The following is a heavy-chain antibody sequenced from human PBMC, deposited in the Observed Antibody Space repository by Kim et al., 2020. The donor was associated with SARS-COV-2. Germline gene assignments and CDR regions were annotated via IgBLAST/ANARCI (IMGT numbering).Heavy chain of an antibody. J-gene: IGHJ2*01. D-gene: IGHD6-19*01. CDR2: IYYSGST. Sequence: SETLSLTCTVSGGSISSSSYYWGWIRQPPGKGLEWIGSIYYSGSTYYNPSLKSRVTISVDTSKNQFSLKLSSVTAADTAVYYCASPVGGSGWQRPYWYFDLWGRGTLVTVSS. CDR3: ASPVGGSGWQRPYWYFDL. CDR1: GGSISSSSYY. V-gene: IGHV4-39*01.